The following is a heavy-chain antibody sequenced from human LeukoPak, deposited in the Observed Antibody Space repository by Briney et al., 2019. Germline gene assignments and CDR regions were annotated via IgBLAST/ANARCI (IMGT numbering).Heavy chain of an antibody. V-gene: IGHV1-69*13. D-gene: IGHD6-19*01. CDR3: ARRDTSGCNNWFDP. Sequence: GASVEVSCKASGGTFSINAINWVRQAPGQGLEWMGGIIPMFDTPNYAQKFQGRVTITADESTTTAYMELSRLTSNDTAVYYCARRDTSGCNNWFDPWGQGTLVTVSS. CDR1: GGTFSINA. CDR2: IIPMFDTP. J-gene: IGHJ5*02.